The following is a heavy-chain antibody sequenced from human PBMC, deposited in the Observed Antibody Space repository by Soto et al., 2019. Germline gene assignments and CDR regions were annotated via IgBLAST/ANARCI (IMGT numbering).Heavy chain of an antibody. V-gene: IGHV3-15*01. CDR1: GFNFRNAL. D-gene: IGHD3-10*01. J-gene: IGHJ6*02. Sequence: PGGSLRLSCEVSGFNFRNALISCVRPAPGEGLGWVGRIKSKTDGGTTDYAAPVKGRFTISRDDSKNTLYLQMNSLKTEDTAVYYCTTDLFTMVRGDPNYYGMDVWGQGTTVTVSS. CDR2: IKSKTDGGTT. CDR3: TTDLFTMVRGDPNYYGMDV.